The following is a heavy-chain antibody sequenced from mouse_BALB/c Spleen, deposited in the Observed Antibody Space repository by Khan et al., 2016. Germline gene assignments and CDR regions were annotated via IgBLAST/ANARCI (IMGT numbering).Heavy chain of an antibody. J-gene: IGHJ2*01. CDR2: ISYSGST. CDR1: GYSITSDYA. CDR3: ARSRGNYFDY. Sequence: EVQLQESGPGLVKPSQSLSLTCTVTGYSITSDYAWNWIRQFPGNKLEWMGYISYSGSTSYNPSLKSRIPITRDTSKNQFFLQLNSVTTEDTATYYCARSRGNYFDYWCQGTTLTVSS. V-gene: IGHV3-2*02.